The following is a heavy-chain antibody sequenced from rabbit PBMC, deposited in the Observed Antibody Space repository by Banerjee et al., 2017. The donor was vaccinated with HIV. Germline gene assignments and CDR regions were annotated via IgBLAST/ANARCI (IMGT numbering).Heavy chain of an antibody. J-gene: IGHJ4*01. CDR1: GFDFSSYY. Sequence: QLEESGGGLVQPGGSLTLSCKASGFDFSSYYMNWVRQAPGKGLEWIGRIYAGKGSSDYANWVNGRFTISSDSAQNTVDLQMNSLTAADTATYFCARDQTGDGVSVHTLWGPGTLVTVS. CDR2: IYAGKGSS. D-gene: IGHD2-1*01. CDR3: ARDQTGDGVSVHTL. V-gene: IGHV1S7*01.